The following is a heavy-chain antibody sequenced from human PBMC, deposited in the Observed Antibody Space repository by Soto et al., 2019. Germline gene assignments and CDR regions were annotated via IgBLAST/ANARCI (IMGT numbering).Heavy chain of an antibody. CDR3: AREACRCGSCFCFGPDY. CDR1: GFTFSSYW. V-gene: IGHV3-74*01. Sequence: SLRLSCAASGFTFSSYWMHWVRQAPGKGLVWVSRINSDGSSTNYADSVKGRFTISGDNAKNTLYLQMNSLRAEDTAVYYCAREACRCGSCFCFGPDYCGQGTLVTVSS. CDR2: INSDGSST. D-gene: IGHD2-15*01. J-gene: IGHJ4*02.